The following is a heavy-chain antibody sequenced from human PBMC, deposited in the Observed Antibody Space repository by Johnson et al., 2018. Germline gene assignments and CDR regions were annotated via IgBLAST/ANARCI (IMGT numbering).Heavy chain of an antibody. CDR2: ISYDGSNK. Sequence: QVQLVQSGGGVVQPGRSLRLSCAASGFTFSDYYMSWIRQAPGKGLEWVAVISYDGSNKYYADSVKGRFTISRDNSKNTLYLQMKSLRAGDTAVYYCARDGGYYDDIRGYYWQGYFQHWGQGTLVTVSS. V-gene: IGHV3-30*03. J-gene: IGHJ1*01. D-gene: IGHD3-22*01. CDR3: ARDGGYYDDIRGYYWQGYFQH. CDR1: GFTFSDYY.